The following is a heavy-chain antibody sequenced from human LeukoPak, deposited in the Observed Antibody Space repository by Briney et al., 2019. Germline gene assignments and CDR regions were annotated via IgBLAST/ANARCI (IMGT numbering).Heavy chain of an antibody. CDR3: VREIRRITIFGVVIWGFDY. D-gene: IGHD3-3*01. CDR1: GGSISSGDYY. Sequence: SQTLSLTRTVSGGSISSGDYYWSWIRQPPGKGLEWIGYIYYSGSTYYNPSLKSRVTISVDTSKNQFSLKLSSVTAADTAVYYCVREIRRITIFGVVIWGFDYWGQGTLVTVSS. J-gene: IGHJ4*02. V-gene: IGHV4-30-4*08. CDR2: IYYSGST.